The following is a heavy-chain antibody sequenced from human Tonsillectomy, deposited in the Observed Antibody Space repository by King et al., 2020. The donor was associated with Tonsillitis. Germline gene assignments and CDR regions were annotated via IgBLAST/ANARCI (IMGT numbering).Heavy chain of an antibody. Sequence: VQLQQWGAGLLKPSETLSLTCAVYGGSFSGYYWNWIRQPPGKGLEWIGEINHSGSTNYNPSLKSRVTISIDTSKNQFSLMLSSVTAADTAVYYCARAPYGSSWYRNFDYWGQGTLVTVSS. CDR3: ARAPYGSSWYRNFDY. J-gene: IGHJ4*02. V-gene: IGHV4-34*01. CDR1: GGSFSGYY. D-gene: IGHD6-13*01. CDR2: INHSGST.